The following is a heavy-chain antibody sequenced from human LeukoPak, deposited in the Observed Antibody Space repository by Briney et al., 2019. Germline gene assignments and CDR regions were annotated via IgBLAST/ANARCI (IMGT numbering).Heavy chain of an antibody. D-gene: IGHD5-18*01. V-gene: IGHV4-31*03. CDR1: GGSISSGGYY. Sequence: SETLSLTCTVSGGSISSGGYYWSWIRQHPGKGLEWIGYIYYSGSTYYNPSLKSRVTISVDTSKNQFSLKLSSVTAADTAVYYRARAPTRGAMVVFDYWGQGTLVTVSS. J-gene: IGHJ4*02. CDR3: ARAPTRGAMVVFDY. CDR2: IYYSGST.